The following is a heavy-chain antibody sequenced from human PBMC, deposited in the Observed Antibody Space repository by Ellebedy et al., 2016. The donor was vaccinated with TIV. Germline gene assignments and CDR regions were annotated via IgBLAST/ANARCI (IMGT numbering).Heavy chain of an antibody. CDR1: GCSISRYY. CDR2: IFYIGST. J-gene: IGHJ3*02. D-gene: IGHD1-1*01. CDR3: ARLWERQADDGFDI. V-gene: IGHV4-59*08. Sequence: MPSDTLSLTCTLLGCSISRYYWSWIRQPPGKGMEWVGYIFYIGSTNYNPSLKSVVTISVDTSKNQFSLKLSSVTAADTAVYYCARLWERQADDGFDIWGQGTMVTVSS.